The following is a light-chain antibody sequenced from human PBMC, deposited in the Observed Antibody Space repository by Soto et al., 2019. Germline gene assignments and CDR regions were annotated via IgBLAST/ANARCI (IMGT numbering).Light chain of an antibody. V-gene: IGKV1-5*01. CDR1: QSIDSW. CDR3: QQYRGKPFT. CDR2: DAS. J-gene: IGKJ2*01. Sequence: DIQMTQSPSTLSASVGDRDTIACRASQSIDSWLAWYQQKPGKAPKFLIYDASDLESGVPSRFSGNGSGTEFTLTISSLQPDDFATYYCQQYRGKPFTFGQGTKVEIK.